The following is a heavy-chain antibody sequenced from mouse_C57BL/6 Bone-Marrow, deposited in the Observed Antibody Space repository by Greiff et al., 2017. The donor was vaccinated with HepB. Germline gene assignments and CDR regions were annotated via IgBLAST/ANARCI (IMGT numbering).Heavy chain of an antibody. CDR2: INSDGGST. CDR1: AYEFPSHD. D-gene: IGHD2-3*01. V-gene: IGHV5-2*01. J-gene: IGHJ3*01. CDR3: ARQGDDGYSFAY. Sequence: DVKLVESGGGLVQPGESLKLSCESNAYEFPSHDMSWVRKTPEKRLELVAAINSDGGSTYYPDTMERRFIISRDNTKKTLYLQMSSLRSEDTALYYCARQGDDGYSFAYWGQGTLVTVSA.